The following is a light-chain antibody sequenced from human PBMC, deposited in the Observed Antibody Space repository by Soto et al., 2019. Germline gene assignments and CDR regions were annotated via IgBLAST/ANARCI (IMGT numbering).Light chain of an antibody. CDR2: DVS. J-gene: IGLJ1*01. CDR3: CSYAGSYTHYV. Sequence: QSALTQPRSVSGSPGQSVTISCTGTSSDVGGYNYVSWYQQHPGKAPKLMSYDVSKRPSGVPDRLSGSKSGNTASLTISGLQAEDEADYYCCSYAGSYTHYVFGTGTKVTVL. CDR1: SSDVGGYNY. V-gene: IGLV2-11*01.